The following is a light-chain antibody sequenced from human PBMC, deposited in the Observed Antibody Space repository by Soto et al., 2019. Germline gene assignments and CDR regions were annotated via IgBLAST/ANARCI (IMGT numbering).Light chain of an antibody. CDR2: LVS. CDR1: ESLLHRNGNTM. J-gene: IGKJ1*01. V-gene: IGKV2-28*01. Sequence: DIVLTQSPLSLTVTPGESASISCTSSESLLHRNGNTMLAWYLQKPGQSPQLLIYLVSRRAPGVPDRFSGGGSGSDFTLTISRVEAEDVGVYYCMQGLQTPRTFGQGTKVDIK. CDR3: MQGLQTPRT.